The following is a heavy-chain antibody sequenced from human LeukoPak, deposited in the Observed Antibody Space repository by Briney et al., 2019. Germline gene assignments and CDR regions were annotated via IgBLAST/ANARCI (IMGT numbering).Heavy chain of an antibody. D-gene: IGHD3-10*01. J-gene: IGHJ5*02. V-gene: IGHV4-31*03. CDR1: GGSISSGGYY. CDR2: IYYRGST. Sequence: NPSETLSLTCTVSGGSISSGGYYWSWIRQHPGKGLEWIGTIYYRGSTYYNPALKSRVTISVDTSKNQFSLKLSSVTAADTAVYYCARDVGSTMVRGVILNWFDPWGQGTLVTVSS. CDR3: ARDVGSTMVRGVILNWFDP.